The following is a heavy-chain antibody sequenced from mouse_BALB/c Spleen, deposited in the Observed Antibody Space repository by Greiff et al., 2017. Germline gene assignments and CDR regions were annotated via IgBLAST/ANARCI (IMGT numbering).Heavy chain of an antibody. D-gene: IGHD2-1*01. J-gene: IGHJ3*01. V-gene: IGHV2-4-1*01. CDR1: GFSLTSYG. CDR3: ARKGLRYGNSFAY. Sequence: QVQLQQSGPGLVQPSHSLSISCTASGFSLTSYGVHWVRQSPGKGLEWLGVIWRGGSTDDNATYISRLSISKDNSKSQVSFTMTSLQADDTAIYYCARKGLRYGNSFAYWGQGTLVTVSA. CDR2: IWRGGST.